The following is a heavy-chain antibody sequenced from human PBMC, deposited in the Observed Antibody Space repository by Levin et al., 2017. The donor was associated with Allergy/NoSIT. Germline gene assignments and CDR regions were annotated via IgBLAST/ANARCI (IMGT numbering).Heavy chain of an antibody. J-gene: IGHJ4*02. CDR3: ASRGSFDN. D-gene: IGHD3-10*01. CDR1: GLSFSDYG. Sequence: GESLKISCSASGLSFSDYGMHWVRQAPDSGLEWVTLITSDGTNKFYADSVKGRFIVSRDNSRNLLFLQLNSLRPEDTAVYYCASRGSFDNWGQGTLVTVSS. CDR2: ITSDGTNK. V-gene: IGHV3-30*03.